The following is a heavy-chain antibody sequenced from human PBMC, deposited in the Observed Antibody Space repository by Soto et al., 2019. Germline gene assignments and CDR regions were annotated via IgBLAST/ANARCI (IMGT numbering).Heavy chain of an antibody. J-gene: IGHJ4*02. Sequence: EVQLVESGGGLVQPGGSLRLSCAASGLTFSSYWMSWVRQAPGKGLEWVANIKQDGSQKYYVDSVKGRFTISRDNAKNSLYLEINSLRGEDTAIYYCARSGDNYNVLDYWGQGTPVTVSS. V-gene: IGHV3-7*03. D-gene: IGHD3-10*02. CDR2: IKQDGSQK. CDR1: GLTFSSYW. CDR3: ARSGDNYNVLDY.